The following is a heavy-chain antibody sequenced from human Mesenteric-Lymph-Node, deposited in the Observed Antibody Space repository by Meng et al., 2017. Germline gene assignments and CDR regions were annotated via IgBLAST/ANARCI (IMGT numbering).Heavy chain of an antibody. J-gene: IGHJ4*02. Sequence: VQLRRSGPGLVTPSQTLSLTCAISGGSVSANSAAWNWIRQSPSGGLEGLGRTYYKSKWYNDYAESVKRRITINPDTSKNQFSLQLNSVTPEDTAVYYCARDPAAFDFWGQGILVTVSS. CDR1: GGSVSANSAA. CDR3: ARDPAAFDF. CDR2: TYYKSKWYN. D-gene: IGHD6-25*01. V-gene: IGHV6-1*01.